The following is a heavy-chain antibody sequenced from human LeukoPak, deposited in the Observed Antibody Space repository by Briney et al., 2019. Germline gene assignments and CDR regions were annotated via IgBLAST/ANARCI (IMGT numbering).Heavy chain of an antibody. CDR3: ARDRPSGSYDY. CDR1: GFTFSSYW. Sequence: GGSLRLSCAASGFTFSSYWMSRVRQAPGKGLEWVANIKEDGSQKNYVDSVKGRFTISRDNAKKSLYLQMISLRAEDTAVYYCARDRPSGSYDYWGQGALVTVSS. J-gene: IGHJ4*02. D-gene: IGHD1-26*01. V-gene: IGHV3-7*01. CDR2: IKEDGSQK.